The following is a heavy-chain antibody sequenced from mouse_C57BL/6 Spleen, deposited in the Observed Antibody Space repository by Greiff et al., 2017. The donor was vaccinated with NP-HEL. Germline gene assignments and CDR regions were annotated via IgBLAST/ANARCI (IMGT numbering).Heavy chain of an antibody. V-gene: IGHV5-6*02. D-gene: IGHD2-5*01. CDR2: ISSGGSYT. Sequence: DVMLVEPGGDLVKPGGSLKLSCAASGFTFSSYGMSWVRQTPDKRLEWVATISSGGSYTYYPDSVKGRFTISRDDAKNPLYLQMSSLKSEDTAIYYCARHSNYYFDYWGQGTTLTVSS. CDR1: GFTFSSYG. J-gene: IGHJ2*01. CDR3: ARHSNYYFDY.